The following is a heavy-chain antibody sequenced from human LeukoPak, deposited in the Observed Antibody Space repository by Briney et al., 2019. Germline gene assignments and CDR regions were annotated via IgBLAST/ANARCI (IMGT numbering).Heavy chain of an antibody. CDR3: ARAGYDSSGYFWGFDY. CDR1: GFTFSSYS. J-gene: IGHJ4*02. Sequence: GGSLRLSCAASGFTFSSYSMNWVRQAPGKGLEWVSSISSSSSYIYYADSVKGRFTISRDNAKNTLYLQMNSLRAEDTAVYYCARAGYDSSGYFWGFDYWGQGTLVTVSS. D-gene: IGHD3-22*01. CDR2: ISSSSSYI. V-gene: IGHV3-21*01.